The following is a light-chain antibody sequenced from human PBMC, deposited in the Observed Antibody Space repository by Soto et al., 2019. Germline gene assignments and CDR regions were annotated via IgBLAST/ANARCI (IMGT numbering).Light chain of an antibody. CDR1: QDIRNF. Sequence: DIQMTQSPTSLSASVGDRVTITCRASQDIRNFVAWYQQKPGKAPKLLIYAACTLQSGVPSRFSGSGSGTDFTLTINSLQTEDVATYSCQKYSSVPVFGPGTKVEIK. CDR3: QKYSSVPV. V-gene: IGKV1-27*01. CDR2: AAC. J-gene: IGKJ3*01.